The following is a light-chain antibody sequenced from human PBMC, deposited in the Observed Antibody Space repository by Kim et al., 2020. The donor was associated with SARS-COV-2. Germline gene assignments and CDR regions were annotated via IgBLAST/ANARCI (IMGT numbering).Light chain of an antibody. J-gene: IGLJ3*02. CDR1: SLRSYY. Sequence: LGQTVRITCQGESLRSYYASWYQQKPGQAPVLGIYGKNNRPSGIPDRFSGSSSGNTASLTITGAQAEDEADYYCNSRDSSGNHWVFGGGTQLTVL. CDR2: GKN. V-gene: IGLV3-19*01. CDR3: NSRDSSGNHWV.